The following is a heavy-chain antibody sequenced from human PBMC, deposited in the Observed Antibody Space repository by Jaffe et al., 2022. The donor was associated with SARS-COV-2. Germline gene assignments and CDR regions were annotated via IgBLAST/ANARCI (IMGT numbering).Heavy chain of an antibody. J-gene: IGHJ4*02. Sequence: EVQLLESGGGLVQPGGSLRLSCAASGFTFSSYAMNWVRQAPGKGLEWVSTISGSGGVTYYADSVKGRLTISRDNSKNTLYLQMNSLRAEDTAVYYCAKDRGYCTSLSCSFDYWGQGSLVTVSS. CDR2: ISGSGGVT. CDR1: GFTFSSYA. D-gene: IGHD2-2*01. CDR3: AKDRGYCTSLSCSFDY. V-gene: IGHV3-23*01.